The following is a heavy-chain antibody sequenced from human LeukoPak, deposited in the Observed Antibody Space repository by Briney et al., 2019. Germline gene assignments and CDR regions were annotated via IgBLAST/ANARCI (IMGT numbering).Heavy chain of an antibody. D-gene: IGHD3-10*01. CDR1: GGSFSGYY. J-gene: IGHJ4*02. CDR2: INHSGST. V-gene: IGHV4-34*01. CDR3: ASTYYRSGSTDY. Sequence: SETLSLTCAVYGGSFSGYYWRWIRQPPGKGLEWIGEINHSGSTNYNPSLKSRVTISVDTSKNQFSLKLSSVTDADTAVYYCASTYYRSGSTDYWRQGTLVTVSS.